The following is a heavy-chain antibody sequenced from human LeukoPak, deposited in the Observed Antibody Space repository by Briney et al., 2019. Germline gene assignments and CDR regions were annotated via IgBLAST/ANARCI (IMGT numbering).Heavy chain of an antibody. CDR1: GFTFNAYH. V-gene: IGHV3-48*04. CDR2: ISSGSSTI. D-gene: IGHD3-10*01. J-gene: IGHJ4*02. Sequence: PGGSLRLSCAASGFTFNAYHMNWVRQAPGKGLEWLAYISSGSSTIYYADSVKGRFTVSRDNAKKSLYLQMNSLRAEDTAVYYCARDHYGRIDYWGQGTLVTVSS. CDR3: ARDHYGRIDY.